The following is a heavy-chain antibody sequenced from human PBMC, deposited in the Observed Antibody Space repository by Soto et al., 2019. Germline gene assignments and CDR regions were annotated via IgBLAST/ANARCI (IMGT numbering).Heavy chain of an antibody. CDR1: GFTCSSYA. D-gene: IGHD2-2*01. CDR2: ISGSGGST. V-gene: IGHV3-23*01. CDR3: AKGRYCRSTSCYDYYYGMDV. J-gene: IGHJ6*02. Sequence: GSLSLSGAASGFTCSSYAMSWVRQAPGKGLELVSAISGSGGSTYYADSVKGRFTISRDNSKSTLYLQMNSLRAEDTAVYYCAKGRYCRSTSCYDYYYGMDVWGQGTTVTVSS.